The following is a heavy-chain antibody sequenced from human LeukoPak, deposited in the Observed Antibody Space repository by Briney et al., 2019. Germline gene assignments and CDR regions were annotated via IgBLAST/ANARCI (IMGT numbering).Heavy chain of an antibody. J-gene: IGHJ4*02. CDR2: IYYSGST. V-gene: IGHV4-59*01. CDR1: GGSISSYY. D-gene: IGHD6-19*01. CDR3: ASSIDSSGWYYFDY. Sequence: SATLSLTCPVSGGSISSYYWSWVRPPPGKGLEGIGYIYYSGSTNYNPSLKSRVTISVDTSKNQFSLKLSSVTAADTAVYYCASSIDSSGWYYFDYWGQGTLVTVSS.